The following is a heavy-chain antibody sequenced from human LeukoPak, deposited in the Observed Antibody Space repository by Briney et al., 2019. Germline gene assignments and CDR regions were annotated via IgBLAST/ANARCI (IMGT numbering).Heavy chain of an antibody. CDR3: AAEDRGAVAGTGYYYYGMDV. J-gene: IGHJ6*02. V-gene: IGHV1-58*02. Sequence: SVKVSCKASGFTFTSSAMQWVRQARGQRLEWIGWIVVGSGNTNYAQKFQERVTITRDMSTSTAYMELSSLRSEDTAVYYCAAEDRGAVAGTGYYYYGMDVWGQGTTVTVSS. CDR1: GFTFTSSA. CDR2: IVVGSGNT. D-gene: IGHD6-19*01.